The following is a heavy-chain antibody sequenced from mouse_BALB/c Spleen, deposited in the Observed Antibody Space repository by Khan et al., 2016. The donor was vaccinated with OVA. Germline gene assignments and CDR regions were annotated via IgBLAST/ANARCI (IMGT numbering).Heavy chain of an antibody. J-gene: IGHJ2*01. V-gene: IGHV3-2*02. CDR3: ARTARIKY. Sequence: VQLQQPGPGLVKPSQSLSLTCTVTGYSITSGYGWNWIRQFPGNKLEWMGYISYSGSTNYNPSLKSRISFTRDTSKNQFFLQLNSVTTEDTATYYCARTARIKYWGQGTTLTVSS. D-gene: IGHD1-2*01. CDR1: GYSITSGYG. CDR2: ISYSGST.